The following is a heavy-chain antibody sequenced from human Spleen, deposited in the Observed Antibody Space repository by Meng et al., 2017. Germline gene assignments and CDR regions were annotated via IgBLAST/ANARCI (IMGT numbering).Heavy chain of an antibody. CDR3: ARRSPDVAAAGKLFGDY. J-gene: IGHJ4*02. V-gene: IGHV1-69*06. CDR1: GYSLTELS. CDR2: IIPIFGTA. D-gene: IGHD6-13*01. Sequence: SVKVSCKVSGYSLTELSIHWVRQAPGQGLEWMGGIIPIFGTANYAQKFQGRVTITADKSTSTAYMELSSLRSEDTAVYYCARRSPDVAAAGKLFGDYWGQGTLVTVSS.